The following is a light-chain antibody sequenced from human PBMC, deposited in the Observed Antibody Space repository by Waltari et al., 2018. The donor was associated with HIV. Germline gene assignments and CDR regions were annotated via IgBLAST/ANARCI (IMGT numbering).Light chain of an antibody. V-gene: IGLV1-44*01. CDR3: AAWDDSLHGEL. Sequence: QSVLTQTPSLSGTPGQRVTISCSGGYSNIGSNTVNWYQQFPGTAPRLLIYRNNQRPSGVPARFSGSKSGTSASLVISELQSQDEADYHCAAWDDSLHGELFGGGTKLTVL. CDR2: RNN. J-gene: IGLJ2*01. CDR1: YSNIGSNT.